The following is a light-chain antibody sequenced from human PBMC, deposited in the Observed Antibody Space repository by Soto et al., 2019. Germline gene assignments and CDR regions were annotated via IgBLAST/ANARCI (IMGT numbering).Light chain of an antibody. CDR1: QSISGT. Sequence: EIVMTQSPATLSVSPGGRATLSCGASQSISGTLAWYQQKPGQAPRLLIYGASTRATSFPARFSGSGSGTDLTITISSMQSEDFEVYYCQQYNNWPWTFGQGTKVDIK. J-gene: IGKJ1*01. CDR3: QQYNNWPWT. V-gene: IGKV3-15*01. CDR2: GAS.